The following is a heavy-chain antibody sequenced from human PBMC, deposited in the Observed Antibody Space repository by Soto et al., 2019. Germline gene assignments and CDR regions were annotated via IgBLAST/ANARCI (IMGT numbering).Heavy chain of an antibody. Sequence: SPTLSLTCAISGDSVSSNSAAWNWIRQSPSRGLEWLGRTYYRSKWYNDYAVSVKSRITINPDTSKNQFSLQLNSVTPEDTAVYYCARGRHSSSWYFDLFDYWGQGTLVTVSS. V-gene: IGHV6-1*01. D-gene: IGHD6-13*01. CDR2: TYYRSKWYN. J-gene: IGHJ4*02. CDR1: GDSVSSNSAA. CDR3: ARGRHSSSWYFDLFDY.